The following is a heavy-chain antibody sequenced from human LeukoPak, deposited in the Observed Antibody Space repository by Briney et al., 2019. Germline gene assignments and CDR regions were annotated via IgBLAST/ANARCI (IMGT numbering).Heavy chain of an antibody. V-gene: IGHV1-18*01. CDR2: ISAYRGNT. J-gene: IGHJ3*02. CDR1: GYTFTSYG. CDR3: ARDLYYYDSSGFHDVFDI. D-gene: IGHD3-22*01. Sequence: ASVKVSCKASGYTFTSYGISWVRQAPGQGLEWMEWISAYRGNTYYAQKLQGRVTLTTDTSTSTAYMELRSLRSGDTAVYYCARDLYYYDSSGFHDVFDIWGQGTMVTVSS.